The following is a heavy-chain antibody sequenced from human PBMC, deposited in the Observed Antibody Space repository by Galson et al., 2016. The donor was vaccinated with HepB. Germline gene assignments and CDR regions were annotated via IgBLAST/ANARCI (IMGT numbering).Heavy chain of an antibody. D-gene: IGHD3-22*01. CDR3: ARVVSRRLQWLRVQRDAFAF. Sequence: SVKVSCKASGYTFTGYYIHWVRQAPGQGLEWMGWINPNSGGTGSAQRFQGRVTMTRDTSIRTAYMELSSLGSDDTAVYYCARVVSRRLQWLRVQRDAFAFWGQGTLVTVSS. J-gene: IGHJ3*01. CDR2: INPNSGGT. V-gene: IGHV1-2*02. CDR1: GYTFTGYY.